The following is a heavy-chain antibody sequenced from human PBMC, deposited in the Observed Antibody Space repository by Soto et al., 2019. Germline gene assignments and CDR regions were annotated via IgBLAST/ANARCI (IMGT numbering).Heavy chain of an antibody. CDR3: ARDPGPSMQRWLDY. CDR1: GFTFSSYG. J-gene: IGHJ4*02. Sequence: QVQLVESGRGVVQPGRSLRLSCAASGFTFSSYGMHWVRQAPGKGLEWVAVIWYDGSNKYYADSVKCRFTIYRDNSKNALYLQMNSLRAEDTAVYYCARDPGPSMQRWLDYWGQGTLVTVSS. V-gene: IGHV3-33*01. D-gene: IGHD6-25*01. CDR2: IWYDGSNK.